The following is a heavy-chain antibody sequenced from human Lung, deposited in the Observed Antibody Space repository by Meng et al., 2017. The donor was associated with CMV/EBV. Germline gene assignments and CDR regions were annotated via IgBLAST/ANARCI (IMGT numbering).Heavy chain of an antibody. V-gene: IGHV1-2*02. CDR3: ARDRNWFDP. J-gene: IGHJ5*02. Sequence: QVQLVQSGAEVKKSXXXXQVSCKTSGYTFSDYYINWVRQAPGQGLEWMGWINPNTGGTNYAQKFQGRVTMSRDTSISTFYMYLSRLRSDDTALYYCARDRNWFDPWGQGTLVTVSS. CDR1: GYTFSDYY. CDR2: INPNTGGT.